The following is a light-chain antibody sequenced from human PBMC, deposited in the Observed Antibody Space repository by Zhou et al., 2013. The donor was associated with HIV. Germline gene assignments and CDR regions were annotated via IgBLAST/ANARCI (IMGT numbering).Light chain of an antibody. J-gene: IGKJ2*01. Sequence: DIQMTQSPSSLSASVGDRVTITCRASQVISNWLAWYQQKPGKAPKLLIYKTSTLESGVPSRFSGSGSGTEFTLTISSLQPDDFATYYCQHFNTTYTFGQGTKLEIK. CDR2: KTS. V-gene: IGKV1-5*03. CDR1: QVISNW. CDR3: QHFNTTYT.